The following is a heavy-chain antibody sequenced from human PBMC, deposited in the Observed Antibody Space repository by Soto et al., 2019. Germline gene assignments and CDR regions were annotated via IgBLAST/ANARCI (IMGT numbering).Heavy chain of an antibody. V-gene: IGHV1-69*02. CDR2: IIPILGIA. D-gene: IGHD1-26*01. CDR3: ARSPPPIVGATKYWFDP. CDR1: GGTFSSYT. Sequence: ASVKVSCKASGGTFSSYTISWVRQAPGQGLEWMGRIIPILGIANYAQKFQGRVTITADESTSTAYMELSSLRSEDTAVYYCARSPPPIVGATKYWFDPWGQGTLVTVSS. J-gene: IGHJ5*02.